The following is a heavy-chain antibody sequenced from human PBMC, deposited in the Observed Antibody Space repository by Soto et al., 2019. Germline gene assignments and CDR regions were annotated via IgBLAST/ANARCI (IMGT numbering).Heavy chain of an antibody. CDR1: GDSINSDNYY. Sequence: QLQLQESVPGLVKPSETLSLTCSVSGDSINSDNYYGGWIRQPPGKGLEWIGSIYYRGNTYYNPSLKTRVTISLAKSKRQFSLKLNSVTAADSAVYFCARLEGLATISYYFAYLGQGTLVTVSS. CDR3: ARLEGLATISYYFAY. CDR2: IYYRGNT. V-gene: IGHV4-39*01. D-gene: IGHD3-9*01. J-gene: IGHJ4*02.